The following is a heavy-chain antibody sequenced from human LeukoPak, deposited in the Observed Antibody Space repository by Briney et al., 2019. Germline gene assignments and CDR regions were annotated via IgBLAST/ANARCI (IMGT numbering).Heavy chain of an antibody. CDR3: AHATFSGVGLGFYFDY. CDR1: GFSLSTSGVG. V-gene: IGHV2-5*02. D-gene: IGHD3-10*01. J-gene: IGHJ4*02. CDR2: IYWDDDK. Sequence: SGPTLVKPTQTLTLTCTFSGFSLSTSGVGVGWIRQPPGRALEWLALIYWDDDKRYSPSLESRLTITKDTSKNQVVLTMTNMDPVDTVTYYCAHATFSGVGLGFYFDYWGQGTLVTVSS.